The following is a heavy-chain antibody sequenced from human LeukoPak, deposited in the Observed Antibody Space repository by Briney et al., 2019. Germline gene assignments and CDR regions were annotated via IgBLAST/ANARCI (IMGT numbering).Heavy chain of an antibody. V-gene: IGHV4-34*01. CDR1: GGSFSGYY. D-gene: IGHD6-19*01. CDR3: ARASGWYVDFQH. J-gene: IGHJ1*01. CDR2: INHSGST. Sequence: SETLSLTCAVYGGSFSGYYWSWIRQPPGKGLEWIGEINHSGSTNYNPSLKSRVTISVDTSKNQFSLKLSSVPAADTAVYYCARASGWYVDFQHWGQGTLVTVSS.